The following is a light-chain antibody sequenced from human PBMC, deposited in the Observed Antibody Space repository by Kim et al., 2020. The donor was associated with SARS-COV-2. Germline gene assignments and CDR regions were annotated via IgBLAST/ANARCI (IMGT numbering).Light chain of an antibody. J-gene: IGLJ2*01. Sequence: GQSVTISCTGTSSDVGKYDSVSWYQQYPVKAPRLIIYHDNTRPSGVSNRFSGSKSGNTASLTISGLQAEDEADYYCCSYTNTNTWIFGGGTQLTVL. CDR2: HDN. CDR3: CSYTNTNTWI. CDR1: SSDVGKYDS. V-gene: IGLV2-14*02.